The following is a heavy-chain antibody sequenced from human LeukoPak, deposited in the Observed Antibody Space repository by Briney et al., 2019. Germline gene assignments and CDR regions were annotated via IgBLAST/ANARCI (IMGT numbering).Heavy chain of an antibody. Sequence: ASVKVSCKASGYTFTSNYIHWVRQAPGQGLEWMGMIYPRDGSTSYAQKFQGRVTVTRDTSTSTVHMELSGLRSEDTAVYYCARDVARSWFDPWGQGTLVTVSS. CDR2: IYPRDGST. CDR3: ARDVARSWFDP. J-gene: IGHJ5*02. CDR1: GYTFTSNY. D-gene: IGHD2-15*01. V-gene: IGHV1-46*01.